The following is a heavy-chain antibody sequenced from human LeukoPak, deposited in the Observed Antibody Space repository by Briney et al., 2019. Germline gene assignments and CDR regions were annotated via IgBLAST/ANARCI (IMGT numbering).Heavy chain of an antibody. CDR1: GYTFTSYG. V-gene: IGHV1-18*01. CDR2: SSAYNGNT. D-gene: IGHD6-19*01. Sequence: ASVKVSCKASGYTFTSYGISWVRQAAGQGLEWMGWSSAYNGNTNYAQKLQGRVTMTTDTSTSTAYMELRSLRSDDTAVYYCARTRPKGSSGRCNWFDPWGQGTLVTVSS. CDR3: ARTRPKGSSGRCNWFDP. J-gene: IGHJ5*02.